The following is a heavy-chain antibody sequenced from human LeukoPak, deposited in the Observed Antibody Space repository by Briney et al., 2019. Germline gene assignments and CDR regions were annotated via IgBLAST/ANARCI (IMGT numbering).Heavy chain of an antibody. V-gene: IGHV4-59*01. J-gene: IGHJ4*02. CDR3: AILRVTMIRGSPNWNFDY. CDR2: IYYSGCT. CDR1: GGSINTYY. Sequence: SETLSLTCTVSGGSINTYYWSWIRQPPGKGLEWIGYIYYSGCTIYNPSLKSRVIILVDTSKNHYPLQLSSVTAAEGLVYYRAILRVTMIRGSPNWNFDYWGQGILVTVSS. D-gene: IGHD3-10*01.